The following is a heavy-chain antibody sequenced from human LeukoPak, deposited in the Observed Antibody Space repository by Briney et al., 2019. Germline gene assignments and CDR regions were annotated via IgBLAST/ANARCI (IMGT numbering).Heavy chain of an antibody. CDR3: ARANFLYCSSTSCLFDY. CDR2: INPNSGGT. J-gene: IGHJ4*02. CDR1: GYTFTDYY. Sequence: ASVKVSCKASGYTFTDYYMHRVRLAPGQGLEWMGWINPNSGGTNYVQKFQGWVTMTRDTSINTAYMELSRLTSDDTAVYYCARANFLYCSSTSCLFDYWGQGTLVTVSS. V-gene: IGHV1-2*04. D-gene: IGHD2-2*01.